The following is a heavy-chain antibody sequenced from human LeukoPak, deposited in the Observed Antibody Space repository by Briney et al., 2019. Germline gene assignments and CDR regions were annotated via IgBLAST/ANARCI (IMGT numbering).Heavy chain of an antibody. V-gene: IGHV3-30*18. D-gene: IGHD3-22*01. CDR2: ISYDGSNK. CDR1: GFTFSSYG. J-gene: IGHJ4*02. CDR3: AKDYYDSSGYLFDY. Sequence: GRSLRLSCAASGFTFSSYGMHWVRQAPGKGLEWVAVISYDGSNKYYADSVKGRFTISRDNSKNTLYLQMNSLRAEDTAVYYCAKDYYDSSGYLFDYWGQGTLVTASS.